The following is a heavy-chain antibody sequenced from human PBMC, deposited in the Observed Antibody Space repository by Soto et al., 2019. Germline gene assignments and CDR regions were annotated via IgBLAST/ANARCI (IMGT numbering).Heavy chain of an antibody. Sequence: EVQLVESGGGLVKPGGSLRLSCAASGSTFSSYSMNWVRQAPGKGLEWVSSISSSSSYIYYADSVKGRFTISRDNAKNSLYLQMNSLRAEDTAVYYCARFPRTIFGVVIYYFDYWGQGTLVTVSS. J-gene: IGHJ4*02. D-gene: IGHD3-3*01. CDR1: GSTFSSYS. V-gene: IGHV3-21*01. CDR3: ARFPRTIFGVVIYYFDY. CDR2: ISSSSSYI.